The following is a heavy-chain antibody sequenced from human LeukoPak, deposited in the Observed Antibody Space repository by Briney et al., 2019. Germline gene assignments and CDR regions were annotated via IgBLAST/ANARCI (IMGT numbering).Heavy chain of an antibody. J-gene: IGHJ4*02. CDR1: GGAFSSHY. D-gene: IGHD6-19*01. Sequence: SETLSLTRIVSGGAFSSHYWSWIRQPPGKGLEWIGYVYSSGSPNYNHSLKSRVTGSIDTSKSQFFLKLSSVTAADTAKYYCARGGSGWYDYWGQGIMVTVSS. CDR3: ARGGSGWYDY. CDR2: VYSSGSP. V-gene: IGHV4-59*11.